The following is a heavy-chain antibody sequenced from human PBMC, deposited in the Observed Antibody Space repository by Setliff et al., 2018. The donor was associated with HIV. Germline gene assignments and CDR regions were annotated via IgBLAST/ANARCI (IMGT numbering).Heavy chain of an antibody. Sequence: GSLRLSCTASGFSFNTYNMNWVRHAPGKGQEWLSYISSSTTNIYYADSVRDRFTISRDNAKNSLYLQMNSLRFEDTAVYYCARGTQGSGKTPYDYWGQGTLVTVSS. D-gene: IGHD3-10*01. J-gene: IGHJ4*02. CDR1: GFSFNTYN. V-gene: IGHV3-48*01. CDR3: ARGTQGSGKTPYDY. CDR2: ISSSTTNI.